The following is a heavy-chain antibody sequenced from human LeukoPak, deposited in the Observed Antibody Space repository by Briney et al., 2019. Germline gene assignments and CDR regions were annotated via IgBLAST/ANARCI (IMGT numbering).Heavy chain of an antibody. V-gene: IGHV3-74*01. CDR2: INSDGSWT. CDR1: GNYW. J-gene: IGHJ4*02. CDR3: VRSLDY. Sequence: GGSLRLPCAASGNYWMHWVRQAPGKGLVWVSHINSDGSWTSYADSVKGRFTISKDNAKNTVYLQMNRLRVEDTALYYCVRSLDYWGQGTLVTVSS.